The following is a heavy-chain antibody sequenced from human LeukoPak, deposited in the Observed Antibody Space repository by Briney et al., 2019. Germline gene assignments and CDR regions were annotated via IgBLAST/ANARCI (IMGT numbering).Heavy chain of an antibody. CDR3: RYSSSWYKDY. Sequence: GGSLRLSCAASGFTFSDYWMHWVRQAPGKGLVWVSRVNRDGSSTSYADSVKGRFTISRGNAKNTLSLQMNSLRAEDTAVYYCRYSSSWYKDYWGQGTLVTVSS. D-gene: IGHD6-13*01. V-gene: IGHV3-74*01. CDR1: GFTFSDYW. CDR2: VNRDGSST. J-gene: IGHJ4*02.